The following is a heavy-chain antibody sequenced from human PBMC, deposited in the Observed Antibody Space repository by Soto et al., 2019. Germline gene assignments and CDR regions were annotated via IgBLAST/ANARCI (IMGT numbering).Heavy chain of an antibody. D-gene: IGHD2-21*02. V-gene: IGHV3-23*01. Sequence: EVQLLESGGGLVQPGGSLRLSCAASGFTFGNYGMNWVRQAPGKGLEWVSGISGGGGSTYYADSVKGRFTISRDPSKNTIFLEMNSLRAEDTAVYYCAKGFIVVVTVIRPDDSFDVGGQGTLVTVSS. J-gene: IGHJ4*03. CDR2: ISGGGGST. CDR1: GFTFGNYG. CDR3: AKGFIVVVTVIRPDDSFDV.